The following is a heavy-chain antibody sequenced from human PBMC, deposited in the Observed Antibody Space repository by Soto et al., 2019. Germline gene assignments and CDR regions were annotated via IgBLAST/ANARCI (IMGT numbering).Heavy chain of an antibody. V-gene: IGHV3-33*01. CDR3: ARDGGCRDGYTVGCNWFDP. J-gene: IGHJ5*02. CDR1: GFTFSSYG. Sequence: QVQLVESGGGVVQPGRSLRLSCAASGFTFSSYGMHWVRQVPGKGLGWVAVICYDGSNKYYADSVKGRFTISRDNSKNTLYLQMNSLRAEDTAVYYCARDGGCRDGYTVGCNWFDPWGQGTLVTVSS. D-gene: IGHD5-12*01. CDR2: ICYDGSNK.